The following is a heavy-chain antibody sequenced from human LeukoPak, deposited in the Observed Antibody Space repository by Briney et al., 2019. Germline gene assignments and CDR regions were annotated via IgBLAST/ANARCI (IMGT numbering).Heavy chain of an antibody. CDR1: GFTFSSYA. Sequence: GGSLRLSCAASGFTFSSYAMHWVGQAPGKGLEWVAVISYDGSNKYYADSVKGRFTISRDNSKNTLYLQMNSLRAEDTAVYYCARDGGSALDYWGQGTLVTVSS. CDR3: ARDGGSALDY. D-gene: IGHD1-14*01. J-gene: IGHJ4*02. CDR2: ISYDGSNK. V-gene: IGHV3-30*04.